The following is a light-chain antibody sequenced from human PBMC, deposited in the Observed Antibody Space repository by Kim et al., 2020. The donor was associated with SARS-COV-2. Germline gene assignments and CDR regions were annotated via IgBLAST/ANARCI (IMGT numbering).Light chain of an antibody. Sequence: SPGERATLSCRASQSVSSNYLAWYQQKPGQAPRLLIYGASSRVTGIPDRFSGSGSGTDFTLTISRLEPEDFAVYYCQQYDNTPLCTFGQGTKLEI. CDR3: QQYDNTPLCT. CDR2: GAS. J-gene: IGKJ2*02. CDR1: QSVSSNY. V-gene: IGKV3-20*01.